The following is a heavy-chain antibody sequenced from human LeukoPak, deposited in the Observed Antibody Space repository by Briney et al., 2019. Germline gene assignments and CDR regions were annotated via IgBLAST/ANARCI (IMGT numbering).Heavy chain of an antibody. CDR3: ARRETNSWHNY. V-gene: IGHV4-59*12. J-gene: IGHJ4*02. Sequence: SETLSLTCTVSGGSISSYYWSWIRQPPGKGLEWIGYIYYSGSTNYNPSLKSRVTISVDTSKNQFSLKVNSVTAADTAVYYCARRETNSWHNYWGQGTWVTVSS. CDR2: IYYSGST. CDR1: GGSISSYY. D-gene: IGHD6-13*01.